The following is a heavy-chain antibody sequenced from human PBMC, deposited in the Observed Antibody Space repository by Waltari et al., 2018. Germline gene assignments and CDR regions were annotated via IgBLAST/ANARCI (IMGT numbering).Heavy chain of an antibody. J-gene: IGHJ4*02. CDR2: IVPLFPTA. Sequence: VQLLQSGAEVKKPGSSVKVSCKASGDTFNKYPINWLRQAPGQGLEWMGGIVPLFPTANYAQVFQGRVTITADAETTTAYMELSSLRSEDTAVYYCARAGGGLWFLNEDTGGDYLDYWGQGTLVTVSS. CDR1: GDTFNKYP. D-gene: IGHD3-16*01. CDR3: ARAGGGLWFLNEDTGGDYLDY. V-gene: IGHV1-69*01.